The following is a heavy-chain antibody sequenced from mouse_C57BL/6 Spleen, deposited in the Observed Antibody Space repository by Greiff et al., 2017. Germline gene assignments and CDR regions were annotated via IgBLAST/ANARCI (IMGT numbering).Heavy chain of an antibody. CDR3: ARRGYYGKDY. D-gene: IGHD1-1*01. CDR1: GFTFSSYG. V-gene: IGHV5-6*02. Sequence: DVKLVESGGDLVKPGGSLKLSCAASGFTFSSYGMSWVRQTPDKRLEWVATISSGGSYTYYPDSVKGRFTISRDNAKNTLYLQMSSLKSEDTAMYYCARRGYYGKDYWGQGTTLTVSS. CDR2: ISSGGSYT. J-gene: IGHJ2*01.